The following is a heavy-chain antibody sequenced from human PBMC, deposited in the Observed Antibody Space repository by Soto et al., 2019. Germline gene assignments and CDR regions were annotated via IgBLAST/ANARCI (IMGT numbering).Heavy chain of an antibody. V-gene: IGHV3-48*02. Sequence: EVQLVESGGGLVQPGGSLRLSCAASGFTFSTYSMNWVRQAPGKGLEWVSYISSSSSTIYYADSVKGRFTISRDNAKNSLYLQMISLRDEDTAVYYCARGLGYCSGGSCYSDYWGQGTLVTVSS. CDR3: ARGLGYCSGGSCYSDY. D-gene: IGHD2-15*01. CDR2: ISSSSSTI. CDR1: GFTFSTYS. J-gene: IGHJ4*02.